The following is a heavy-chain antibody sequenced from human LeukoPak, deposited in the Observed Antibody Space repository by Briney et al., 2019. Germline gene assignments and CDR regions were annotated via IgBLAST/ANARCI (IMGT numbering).Heavy chain of an antibody. V-gene: IGHV3-48*04. Sequence: GGSLRLSCAASGFTFSSYAMHWVRQAPGKGLEWVSHIGRGITYADSVKGRFTISRDNAKNSVYLQMNSLRAEDTAVYYCARDAPAGGKPEYFFDYWGQGALVTVSS. CDR2: IGRGIT. CDR1: GFTFSSYA. J-gene: IGHJ4*02. CDR3: ARDAPAGGKPEYFFDY.